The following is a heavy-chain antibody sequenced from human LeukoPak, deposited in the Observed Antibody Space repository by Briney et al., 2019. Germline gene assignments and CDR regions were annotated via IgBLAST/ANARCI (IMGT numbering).Heavy chain of an antibody. CDR3: ARHQNWLVAFDI. D-gene: IGHD6-19*01. J-gene: IGHJ3*02. V-gene: IGHV4-39*01. CDR2: LYYSGSA. Sequence: SETLSLTCTVSGGSISSSRYYWAWIRQSPGKGLEWIGSLYYSGSAYYNPSLKSRVTISVDTSKSQFSLRLSSVTAADTAVYYCARHQNWLVAFDIWGQGTMVTVSS. CDR1: GGSISSSRYY.